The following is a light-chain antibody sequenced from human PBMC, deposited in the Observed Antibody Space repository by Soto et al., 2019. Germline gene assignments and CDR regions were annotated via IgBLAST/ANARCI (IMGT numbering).Light chain of an antibody. Sequence: QSALTQPPSASGSPGQSVTISCTGTSSDVGNYNYVSWYQQQPGKAPKLMIYEVSKRPSGVPDRFSGSKSGNTASLTVSGLQAEDEADYYRNSYAGNKNHVFGTGTKVTAL. CDR2: EVS. V-gene: IGLV2-8*01. CDR3: NSYAGNKNHV. J-gene: IGLJ1*01. CDR1: SSDVGNYNY.